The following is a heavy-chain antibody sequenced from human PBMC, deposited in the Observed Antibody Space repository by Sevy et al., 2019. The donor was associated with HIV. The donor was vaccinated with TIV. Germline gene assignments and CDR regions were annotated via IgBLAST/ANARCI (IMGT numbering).Heavy chain of an antibody. J-gene: IGHJ6*02. D-gene: IGHD3-10*01. CDR3: ARVTELWFGELSQYGMDV. CDR1: GFTFSDYY. CDR2: ISSSGSTI. Sequence: GGSLRLSCAASGFTFSDYYMSWIRQAPGKGLEWVSYISSSGSTIYYADSVKGRFTISRDNAKNSPYLQMNSLRAEDTAVYYCARVTELWFGELSQYGMDVWGQGTTVTVSS. V-gene: IGHV3-11*01.